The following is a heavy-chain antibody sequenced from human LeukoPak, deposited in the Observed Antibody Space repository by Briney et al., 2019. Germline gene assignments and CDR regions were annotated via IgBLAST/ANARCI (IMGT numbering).Heavy chain of an antibody. D-gene: IGHD1-26*01. V-gene: IGHV3-30*04. J-gene: IGHJ4*02. CDR2: ISHDGKKK. CDR3: ARVLGAGTFDS. CDR1: GFNFSYFA. Sequence: GGSLRLSRAVSGFNFSYFAMHWFRQAPGKGLEWVAVISHDGKKKYHADSVKGRFSISRDDSKNTLYLQMNSLTAEDTAVYFCARVLGAGTFDSWGQGALVTVSS.